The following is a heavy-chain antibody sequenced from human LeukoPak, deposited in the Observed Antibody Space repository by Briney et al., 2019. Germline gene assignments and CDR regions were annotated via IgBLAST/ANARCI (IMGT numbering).Heavy chain of an antibody. CDR2: INHSGST. D-gene: IGHD2-2*02. CDR3: ARGPKTYRYCSSTSCHKLGGRFDP. J-gene: IGHJ5*02. CDR1: GGSFSGYY. V-gene: IGHV4-34*01. Sequence: PSETLSLTCAVYGGSFSGYYWSWIRQPPGKGLEWIAEINHSGSTSYNPSLKSRVTISVDTSKNQFSLKLSSVTAADTAVYYCARGPKTYRYCSSTSCHKLGGRFDPWGQGTLVTVSS.